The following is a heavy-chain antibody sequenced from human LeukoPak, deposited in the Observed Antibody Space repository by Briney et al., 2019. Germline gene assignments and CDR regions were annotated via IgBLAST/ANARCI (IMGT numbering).Heavy chain of an antibody. CDR1: GFTFSSYA. J-gene: IGHJ4*02. D-gene: IGHD3-22*01. Sequence: GGSLRLSCAASGFTFSSYAMSWVRQAPGKGLEWVSVISARSGSTYYADSVMGRFTISRDNSKNTLDLRMNSLRAEDTAVYYCAKGGGAYFDSNGYYRYFDHWGQGTLVTVSS. V-gene: IGHV3-23*01. CDR3: AKGGGAYFDSNGYYRYFDH. CDR2: ISARSGST.